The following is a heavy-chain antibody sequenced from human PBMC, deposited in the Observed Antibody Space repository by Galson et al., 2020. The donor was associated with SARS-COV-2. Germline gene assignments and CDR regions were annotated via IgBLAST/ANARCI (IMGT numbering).Heavy chain of an antibody. J-gene: IGHJ4*02. CDR1: GFTVSSNY. CDR2: IYSGGST. V-gene: IGHV3-53*01. Sequence: GESLKISCAASGFTVSSNYMSWVRQAPGKGLEWVSVIYSGGSTYYADSVKGRFTISRDNSKNTLYLQMNSLRAEDTAVYYCARDLDGYFDYWGQGTLVTVSS. CDR3: ARDLDGYFDY. D-gene: IGHD1-1*01.